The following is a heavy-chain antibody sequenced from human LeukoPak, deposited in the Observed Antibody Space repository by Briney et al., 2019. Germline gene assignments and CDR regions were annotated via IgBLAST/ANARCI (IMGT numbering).Heavy chain of an antibody. J-gene: IGHJ5*02. CDR2: IRRNSDGGTI. Sequence: PGGSLRLSCAASGFTFSSSAMSWVRQVPGKGLEWVGRIRRNSDGGTIDYAAPVKGRFALPRDDSKNTLYLHMSSLQTEDTAVYYCATDFYDTTWGQGTLVTVSS. CDR3: ATDFYDTT. CDR1: GFTFSSSA. D-gene: IGHD3-22*01. V-gene: IGHV3-15*01.